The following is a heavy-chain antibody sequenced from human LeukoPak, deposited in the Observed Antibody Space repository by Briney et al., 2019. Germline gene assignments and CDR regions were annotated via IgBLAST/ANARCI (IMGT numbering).Heavy chain of an antibody. CDR2: ITNKVNSYKT. D-gene: IGHD3-10*01. J-gene: IGHJ4*02. Sequence: GGSLRLSCAASGFSFHDHYMDWVRQAPGKGLEWVGRITNKVNSYKTENAASVKGRFTISRDDSKNSLYLQMNSLTTDDTAVYYCVRVGDYGSVFDYWGQGTLVAVSS. CDR3: VRVGDYGSVFDY. V-gene: IGHV3-72*01. CDR1: GFSFHDHY.